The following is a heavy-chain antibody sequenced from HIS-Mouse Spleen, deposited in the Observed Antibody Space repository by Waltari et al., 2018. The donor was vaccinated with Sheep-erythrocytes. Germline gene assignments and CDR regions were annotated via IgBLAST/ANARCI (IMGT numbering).Heavy chain of an antibody. D-gene: IGHD3-10*01. CDR3: ARVITSSYYGSGSRLGTIGYNWFDP. V-gene: IGHV4-31*03. CDR1: GGSISSGGYY. J-gene: IGHJ5*02. CDR2: IYYSGST. Sequence: QVQLQESGPGLVKPSQTLSLTCTVSGGSISSGGYYWSWIRQHPWKGLEWIGYIYYSGSTYYNPSLKSRVTISVDTSKNQFSLKLSSVTAADTAVYYCARVITSSYYGSGSRLGTIGYNWFDPWGQGTLVTVSS.